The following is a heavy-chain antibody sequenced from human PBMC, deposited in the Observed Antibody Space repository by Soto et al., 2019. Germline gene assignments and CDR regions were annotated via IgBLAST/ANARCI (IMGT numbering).Heavy chain of an antibody. D-gene: IGHD2-8*02. Sequence: EVQLLESGGGLVQPGGSLRLSCAASGFTFSSYAMSWVHQAPGKGLEWVSAISGSGGSTYYADSVKGRFTISRDNSKNTLYLQMNSLRAEDTAVYYCAKDREALVRLPVYWGQGTLVTVSS. CDR1: GFTFSSYA. V-gene: IGHV3-23*01. CDR3: AKDREALVRLPVY. J-gene: IGHJ4*02. CDR2: ISGSGGST.